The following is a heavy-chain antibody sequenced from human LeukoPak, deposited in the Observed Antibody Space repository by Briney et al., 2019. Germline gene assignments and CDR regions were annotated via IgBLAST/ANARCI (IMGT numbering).Heavy chain of an antibody. Sequence: GGSLRLSCAASGFTFDDYAMHWVRQAPGKGLEWVSGISWNSGSMGYADSVKGRFTISRDNAKNSLYLQVNSLRAEDTALYYCARYGVGFDYWGQGTLVTVSS. J-gene: IGHJ4*02. V-gene: IGHV3-9*01. CDR2: ISWNSGSM. CDR1: GFTFDDYA. CDR3: ARYGVGFDY. D-gene: IGHD3-10*01.